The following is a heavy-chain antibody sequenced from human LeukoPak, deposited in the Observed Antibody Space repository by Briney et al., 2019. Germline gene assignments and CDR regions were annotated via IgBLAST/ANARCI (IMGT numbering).Heavy chain of an antibody. CDR2: ISYDGSNK. CDR1: GFTFSSYA. D-gene: IGHD3-22*01. Sequence: PGGSLRLSCAASGFTFSSYAMHWVRQAPGKGLEWVAVISYDGSNKYYADSVKGRFTISRDNSKNTLYLQMNSLRAEDTAVYYCARDYYDSSGIPLIDYWGQGTLVTVSS. V-gene: IGHV3-30*04. CDR3: ARDYYDSSGIPLIDY. J-gene: IGHJ4*02.